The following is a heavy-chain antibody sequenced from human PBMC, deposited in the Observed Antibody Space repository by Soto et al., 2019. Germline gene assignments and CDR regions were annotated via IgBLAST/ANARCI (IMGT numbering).Heavy chain of an antibody. J-gene: IGHJ5*02. D-gene: IGHD2-21*02. CDR3: ARGRYCLRGDCFQNWFDP. Sequence: PSETLSLTCSFSVASVTSPEHYCTWIRQSPWKGLEWIGYIYYGGSTVYNPSLKGRSTVSLDTSKNQFSLNLTSVTAADTAVYFCARGRYCLRGDCFQNWFDPWCQGTLVTVSS. V-gene: IGHV4-30-4*01. CDR2: IYYGGST. CDR1: VASVTSPEHY.